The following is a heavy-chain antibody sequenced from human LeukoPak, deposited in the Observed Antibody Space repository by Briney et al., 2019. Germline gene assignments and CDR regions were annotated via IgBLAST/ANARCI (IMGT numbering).Heavy chain of an antibody. CDR3: ARSTPIAVAGNFDY. V-gene: IGHV4-39*01. D-gene: IGHD6-19*01. Sequence: PSETLSLTCTVSGGSISSSRDCWGWIRQPPGKGLEWIASIYYSGSTYYKPSLKSRVTISVDTSKNQFSLKVSSVTAADTGVYYCARSTPIAVAGNFDYWGQGTLVTVPS. CDR2: IYYSGST. CDR1: GGSISSSRDC. J-gene: IGHJ4*02.